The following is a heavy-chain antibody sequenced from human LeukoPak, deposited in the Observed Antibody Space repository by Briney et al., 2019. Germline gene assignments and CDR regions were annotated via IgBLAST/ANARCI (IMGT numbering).Heavy chain of an antibody. CDR2: IYSGGST. CDR1: GFTVSSNY. J-gene: IGHJ3*02. Sequence: PGGSLRLSCAASGFTVSSNYMSWVRQAPGKGLEWVSVIYSGGSTYYADSVKGRFTISRDNSKNTLYLQMNSLRAEDTAVYYCARGDLIEAFDIWGQGTMVPVSS. V-gene: IGHV3-53*01. D-gene: IGHD3/OR15-3a*01. CDR3: ARGDLIEAFDI.